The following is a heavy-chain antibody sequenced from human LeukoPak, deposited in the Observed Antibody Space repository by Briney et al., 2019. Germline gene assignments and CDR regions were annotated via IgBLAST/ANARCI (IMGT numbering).Heavy chain of an antibody. D-gene: IGHD6-19*01. CDR3: ASRIIAVGGMDV. CDR1: GFTFSSYA. Sequence: GGSLRLSCAASGFTFSSYAMSWVRQAPGKGLVWVSRINSDGSSTSYADSVKGRFTISRDNAKNTLNLQMNSLRAEDTAVYYCASRIIAVGGMDVWGQGTTVTVSS. V-gene: IGHV3-74*01. J-gene: IGHJ6*02. CDR2: INSDGSST.